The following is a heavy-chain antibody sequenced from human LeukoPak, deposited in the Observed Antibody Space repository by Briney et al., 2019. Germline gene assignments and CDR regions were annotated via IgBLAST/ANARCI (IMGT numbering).Heavy chain of an antibody. D-gene: IGHD3-22*01. CDR1: GYTFTDHH. Sequence: ASVKVSCETSGYTFTDHHLHWVRQAPGQGLEWMGWINAKSGDTLYAQRFQDRITMTRDTSITTAYMGLSRLTSDGTAMYYCARGTSFGYDPWGQGTLVTVSS. CDR3: ARGTSFGYDP. J-gene: IGHJ5*02. V-gene: IGHV1-2*02. CDR2: INAKSGDT.